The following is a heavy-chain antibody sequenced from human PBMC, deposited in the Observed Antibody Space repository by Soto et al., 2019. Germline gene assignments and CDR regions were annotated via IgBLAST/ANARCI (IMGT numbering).Heavy chain of an antibody. CDR1: CGSISSGGYD. D-gene: IGHD4-4*01. CDR2: INYSGST. Sequence: PPETLSLTCTFSCGSISSGGYDWSWIHQHPGKGLEWIGCINYSGSTYYNPSLKSRVTIPVDTSKNQFSLKLSSVTAADTAVYYCARVDYSNYGMDLWGQGTTVTVSS. CDR3: ARVDYSNYGMDL. J-gene: IGHJ6*02. V-gene: IGHV4-31*03.